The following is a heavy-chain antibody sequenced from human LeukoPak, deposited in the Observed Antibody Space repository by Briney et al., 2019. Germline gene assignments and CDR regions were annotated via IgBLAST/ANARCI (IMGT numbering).Heavy chain of an antibody. CDR1: GFTFSSFW. CDR3: SRDRDLSGSWEINFDH. D-gene: IGHD6-13*01. Sequence: PGGSLRLSCAASGFTFSSFWMSWVRQAPWKGLEWVATIKQDGSEKYYVDSVKGRFTISRDDAKNSLFLQMNNLRAEDTAVYYCSRDRDLSGSWEINFDHWGQGTLVTVSS. V-gene: IGHV3-7*01. J-gene: IGHJ4*02. CDR2: IKQDGSEK.